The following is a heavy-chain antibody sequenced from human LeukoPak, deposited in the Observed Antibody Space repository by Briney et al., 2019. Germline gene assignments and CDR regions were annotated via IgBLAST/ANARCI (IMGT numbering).Heavy chain of an antibody. CDR3: ARGIRTGYGY. J-gene: IGHJ4*02. CDR2: VDYSGST. D-gene: IGHD1-1*01. V-gene: IGHV4-61*01. CDR1: GGSVSSGSYY. Sequence: SETLSLTCTVSGGSVSSGSYYWSWLRQPPGKGLEWIGNVDYSGSTSYNPSLKRRVTISVDRSKNQFSLKVKYLTAADTAVYYCARGIRTGYGYWGQGTRVTVSS.